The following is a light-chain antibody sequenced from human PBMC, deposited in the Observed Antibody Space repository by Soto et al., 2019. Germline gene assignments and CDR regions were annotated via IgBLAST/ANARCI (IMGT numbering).Light chain of an antibody. Sequence: DIVMTQSPDSLAVSLGERATINCKSSQSVLYSSNNKNYLAWYQQKPGQPPKLLIYWSSTRESWVPDRFSGSGSGTDFTRTISSLQAEDVAVYYCQQYYSTPLTFGRGTKVEIK. CDR2: WSS. V-gene: IGKV4-1*01. J-gene: IGKJ4*01. CDR1: QSVLYSSNNKNY. CDR3: QQYYSTPLT.